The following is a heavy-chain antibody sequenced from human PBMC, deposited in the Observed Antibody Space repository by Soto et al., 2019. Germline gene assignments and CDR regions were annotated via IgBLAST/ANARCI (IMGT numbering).Heavy chain of an antibody. Sequence: GGSLRLSCAASGFTFSSYAMHWVRQAPGKGLEWVAVISYDGSNKYYADSVKGRFTISRDNSKNTLYLQMNSLRAEDTAVYYCARSIAAAGTVDYWGQGALVTVSS. J-gene: IGHJ4*02. CDR3: ARSIAAAGTVDY. V-gene: IGHV3-30-3*01. CDR1: GFTFSSYA. D-gene: IGHD6-13*01. CDR2: ISYDGSNK.